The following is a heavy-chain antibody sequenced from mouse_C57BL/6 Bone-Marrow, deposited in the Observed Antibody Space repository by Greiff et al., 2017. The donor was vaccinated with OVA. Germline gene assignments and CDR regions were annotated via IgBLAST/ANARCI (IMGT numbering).Heavy chain of an antibody. D-gene: IGHD2-2*01. CDR1: GYTFTNYW. CDR2: IYPGGGYT. V-gene: IGHV1-63*01. Sequence: VQLVESGAELVRPGTSVKMSCKASGYTFTNYWIGWAKQRPGHGLEWIGDIYPGGGYTNYNEKFKGKATLTADKSSSTAYMQFSSLTSEDSAIYYCARLNGYDGGFAYWGQGTLVTVSA. CDR3: ARLNGYDGGFAY. J-gene: IGHJ3*01.